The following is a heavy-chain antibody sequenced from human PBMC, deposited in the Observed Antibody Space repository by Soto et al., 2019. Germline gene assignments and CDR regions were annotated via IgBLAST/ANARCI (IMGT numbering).Heavy chain of an antibody. J-gene: IGHJ4*02. CDR3: ARHLDIVATTPYYFDY. Sequence: SETLSLTCTVSGGSISSYYLSWIRQPPGKGLEWIGYIYYSGSTNYNPSLKSRVTISVDTSKNQFSLKLSSVTAADTAVYYCARHLDIVATTPYYFDYWGQGTLVTVSS. D-gene: IGHD5-12*01. CDR2: IYYSGST. V-gene: IGHV4-59*08. CDR1: GGSISSYY.